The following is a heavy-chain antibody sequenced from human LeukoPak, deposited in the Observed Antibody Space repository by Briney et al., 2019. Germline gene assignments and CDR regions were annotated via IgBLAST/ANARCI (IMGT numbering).Heavy chain of an antibody. CDR3: AKDRGSAYYDFWSGYLSGEYYYGMDV. CDR2: ISYDGSNK. V-gene: IGHV3-30*18. CDR1: GFTFSSYG. D-gene: IGHD3-3*01. Sequence: PGRPLRLSCAASGFTFSSYGMHWVPQAPGKGLEWVAVISYDGSNKYYADSVKGRFTISRDNSKNTLYLQMNSLRAEDTAVYYCAKDRGSAYYDFWSGYLSGEYYYGMDVWGQGTTVTVSS. J-gene: IGHJ6*02.